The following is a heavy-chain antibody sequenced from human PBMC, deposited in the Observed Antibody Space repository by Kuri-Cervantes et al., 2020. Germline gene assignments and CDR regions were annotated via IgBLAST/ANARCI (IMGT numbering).Heavy chain of an antibody. CDR2: IYHRGST. Sequence: SDPRSLTFPVFGCPTSSGGYSWSWIRQPPGKGLEWIEYIYHRGSTCYNPSLKSRFTISVDTSKNQFCLKLSSVTAADAAVYDCAREQRRYNCGSIDGMDVWGQGTTVTVSS. CDR3: AREQRRYNCGSIDGMDV. V-gene: IGHV4-30-2*01. D-gene: IGHD5-18*01. J-gene: IGHJ6*02. CDR1: GCPTSSGGYS.